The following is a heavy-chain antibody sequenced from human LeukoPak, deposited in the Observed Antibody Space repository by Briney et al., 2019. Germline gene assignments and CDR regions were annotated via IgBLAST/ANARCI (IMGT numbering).Heavy chain of an antibody. CDR2: ISAYNGNT. Sequence: EASVKVSCKASGYTFTSYGISWVRQAPGQGLEWMGWISAYNGNTNYAQKLQGRVTMTTDTSTSTAYMELRSLRSDDTAVYYCARDPPGNMITFGGVIALPFDYWGQGTLVIVS. D-gene: IGHD3-16*02. CDR1: GYTFTSYG. V-gene: IGHV1-18*01. CDR3: ARDPPGNMITFGGVIALPFDY. J-gene: IGHJ4*02.